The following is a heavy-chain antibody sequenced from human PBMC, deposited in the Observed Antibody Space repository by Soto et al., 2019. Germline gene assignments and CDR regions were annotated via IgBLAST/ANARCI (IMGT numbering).Heavy chain of an antibody. CDR1: GYTFTSYG. D-gene: IGHD3-22*01. CDR3: ARDSTPYYYDSSGYSPPGDY. Sequence: QVQLVQSGAEVKKPGASVKVSCKASGYTFTSYGISWVRQAPGQGLEWMGWISAYNGNTNYAQKLQGRVTMTTDTSPSTAYMELRSLRSDDTAVYYCARDSTPYYYDSSGYSPPGDYWGQGTLVTVSS. V-gene: IGHV1-18*01. J-gene: IGHJ4*02. CDR2: ISAYNGNT.